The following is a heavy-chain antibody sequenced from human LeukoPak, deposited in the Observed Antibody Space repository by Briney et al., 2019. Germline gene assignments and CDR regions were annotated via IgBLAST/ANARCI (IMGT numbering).Heavy chain of an antibody. CDR1: GVTFSSYA. J-gene: IGHJ4*02. D-gene: IGHD6-19*01. CDR3: AKDSLVGGWLVGYSFDS. V-gene: IGHV3-23*01. CDR2: ISGSGGST. Sequence: GGSLRLSCAASGVTFSSYAMSWVRQAPGPGLEWVSAISGSGGSTYYADSVKGRFTISRDNSKNTLFLQMNSLRAEDTAVYYCAKDSLVGGWLVGYSFDSWGQGTLVTVSS.